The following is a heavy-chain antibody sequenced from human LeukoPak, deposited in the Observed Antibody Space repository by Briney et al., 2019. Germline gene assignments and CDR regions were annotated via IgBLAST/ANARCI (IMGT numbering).Heavy chain of an antibody. CDR3: ARDGYYRSPYYFDY. D-gene: IGHD1-26*01. J-gene: IGHJ4*02. CDR1: GYTFTNYG. CDR2: ISAYNGNT. V-gene: IGHV1-18*01. Sequence: ASVKVSCKASGYTFTNYGISWVRQAPGQRLERMGWISAYNGNTNYAQKLQGRVTMTTDTSTSTAYMELRSLRSDDTAVYYCARDGYYRSPYYFDYWGQGTLVTVSS.